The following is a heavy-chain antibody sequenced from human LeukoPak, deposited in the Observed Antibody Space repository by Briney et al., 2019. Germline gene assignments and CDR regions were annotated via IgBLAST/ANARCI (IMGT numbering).Heavy chain of an antibody. CDR2: IYYSGST. V-gene: IGHV4-39*07. CDR1: GGSISSSSYY. Sequence: SETLSLTCTVSGGSISSSSYYWGWIRQPPGKGLEWIGRIYYSGSTYYNPSLKSRVTISVDTSKNQFSLKLSSVTAADTAVYYCARIGDYDSSGYYLPGVSFDYWGQGTLVTVSS. J-gene: IGHJ4*02. CDR3: ARIGDYDSSGYYLPGVSFDY. D-gene: IGHD3-22*01.